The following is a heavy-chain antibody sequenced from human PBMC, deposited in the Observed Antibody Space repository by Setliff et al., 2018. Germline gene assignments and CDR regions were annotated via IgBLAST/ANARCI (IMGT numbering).Heavy chain of an antibody. V-gene: IGHV1-18*01. CDR3: AISTIFGVVSPTPDAFDI. D-gene: IGHD3-3*01. CDR2: ISAYNGNT. CDR1: GYTFTSYG. Sequence: ASVKVSCKASGYTFTSYGISWVRQAPGQGLEWMGWISAYNGNTNYAQKLQGRVTITADKSTSTAYMELSSLRSGDTAVYYCAISTIFGVVSPTPDAFDIWGQGTMVTVSS. J-gene: IGHJ3*02.